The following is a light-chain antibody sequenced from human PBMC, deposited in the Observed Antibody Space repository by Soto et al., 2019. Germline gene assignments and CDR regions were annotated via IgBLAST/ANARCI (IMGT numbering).Light chain of an antibody. V-gene: IGLV4-69*01. CDR2: LNSDGSH. CDR1: SGHSSYA. J-gene: IGLJ3*02. Sequence: QSVLTQSPSASASLGASVKLTCTLSSGHSSYAIAWHQQQPEKGPRYLMKLNSDGSHSKGAGIPDRFSGSSSGTERYLTISSLQSEDEADYYCQTWSTGIRVFGGGTKLTVL. CDR3: QTWSTGIRV.